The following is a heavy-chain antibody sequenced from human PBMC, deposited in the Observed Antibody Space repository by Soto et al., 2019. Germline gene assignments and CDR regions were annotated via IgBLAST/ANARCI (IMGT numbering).Heavy chain of an antibody. CDR1: GGSISSSSYY. CDR2: IYYSGST. D-gene: IGHD3-10*01. CDR3: ARLSATMVRGVKNYYYYYMDV. Sequence: QLQLQESGPGLVKPSETLSLTCTVSGGSISSSSYYWGWIRQPPGKGLEWIGSIYYSGSTYYNPSLKSRVTISVDTSKNQFSLKLSSVTAADTAVYYCARLSATMVRGVKNYYYYYMDVWGKGTTVTVSS. V-gene: IGHV4-39*01. J-gene: IGHJ6*03.